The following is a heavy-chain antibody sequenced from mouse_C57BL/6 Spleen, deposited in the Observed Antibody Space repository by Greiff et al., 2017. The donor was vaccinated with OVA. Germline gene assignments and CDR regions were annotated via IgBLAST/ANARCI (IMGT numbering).Heavy chain of an antibody. CDR2: INPNNGGT. CDR3: ARGGQLKGDFDY. D-gene: IGHD3-2*02. CDR1: GYTFTDYY. J-gene: IGHJ2*01. Sequence: EVQLQQSGPELVKPGASVKISCKASGYTFTDYYMNWVKQSHGKSLEWIGDINPNNGGTSYNQKFKGKATLTVDKSSSTAYMELRSLTSEDSAVYYCARGGQLKGDFDYWGQGTTLTVSS. V-gene: IGHV1-26*01.